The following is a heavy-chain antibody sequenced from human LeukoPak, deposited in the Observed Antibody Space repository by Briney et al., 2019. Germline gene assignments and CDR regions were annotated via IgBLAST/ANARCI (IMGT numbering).Heavy chain of an antibody. V-gene: IGHV3-53*05. Sequence: GGSLRLSCAASGFTVSSNYMSWVRQAPGKGLEWVSVIYSGGSTYYADSVKGRFTISRDNSKNTLYLQMNGLRAEDTAVYYCAKMSSSGSYHDAFDIWGQGTMVTVSS. CDR2: IYSGGST. J-gene: IGHJ3*02. CDR1: GFTVSSNY. D-gene: IGHD6-19*01. CDR3: AKMSSSGSYHDAFDI.